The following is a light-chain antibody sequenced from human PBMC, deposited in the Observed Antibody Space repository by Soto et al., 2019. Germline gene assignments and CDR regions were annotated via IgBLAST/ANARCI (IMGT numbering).Light chain of an antibody. CDR1: HSGSGS. Sequence: EIVMTQSPATLSVSPGERATLCWRASHSGSGSYLAWYQQQPGQAPRLLIYGASTRATGVPDRSSGSGPGTAFTLTISSLQYEDFAVYSCQQYNNWPWPFGQGTKL. V-gene: IGKV3-15*01. CDR2: GAS. J-gene: IGKJ1*01. CDR3: QQYNNWPWP.